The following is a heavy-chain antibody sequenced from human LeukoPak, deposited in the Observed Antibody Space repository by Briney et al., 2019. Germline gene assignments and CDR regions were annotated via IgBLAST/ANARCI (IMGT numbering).Heavy chain of an antibody. J-gene: IGHJ3*02. CDR3: ARGNYYDSSGYWGYAFDI. CDR1: GFTFTSYS. D-gene: IGHD3-22*01. CDR2: ITIGSSYI. Sequence: PGGSLRLSCAASGFTFTSYSMNWVRQAPGKGLQWVSSITIGSSYIYYADSVKGRFTISRDNAKNSLYLQMNSLRAEDTAAYYCARGNYYDSSGYWGYAFDIWGRGTMVTVSS. V-gene: IGHV3-21*01.